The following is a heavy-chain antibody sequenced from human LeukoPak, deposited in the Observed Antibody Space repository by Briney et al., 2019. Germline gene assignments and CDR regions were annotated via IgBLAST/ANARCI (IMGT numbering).Heavy chain of an antibody. Sequence: EGSLRLSCIASGLSFSGHWMHWARQLPGKGLVWVSRISPAGSTTSYADSVKGRFTVSRDNAKNTLYLQVNNLRAEDTAVYYCARGPNSNWSGLDFWGQGTLLTVSS. CDR3: ARGPNSNWSGLDF. V-gene: IGHV3-74*01. CDR1: GLSFSGHW. J-gene: IGHJ4*02. CDR2: ISPAGSTT. D-gene: IGHD6-6*01.